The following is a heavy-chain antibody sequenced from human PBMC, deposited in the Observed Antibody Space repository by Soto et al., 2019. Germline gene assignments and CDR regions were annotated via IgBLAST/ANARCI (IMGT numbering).Heavy chain of an antibody. D-gene: IGHD2-21*02. J-gene: IGHJ3*01. CDR3: AKAQSVVVETAFGLDPFDL. V-gene: IGHV3-33*06. CDR1: GFSFSSYG. CDR2: IWNDGSNR. Sequence: PGGSLRLSCAASGFSFSSYGMHWVRQAPGKGLEWVALIWNDGSNRYYADSVQGRFSITRDNSENTVYLHMNRLRAEDTAVYYCAKAQSVVVETAFGLDPFDLWGQGTMVTVSS.